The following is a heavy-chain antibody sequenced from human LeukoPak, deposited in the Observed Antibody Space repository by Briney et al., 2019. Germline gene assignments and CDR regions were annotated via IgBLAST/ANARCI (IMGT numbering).Heavy chain of an antibody. CDR2: IKQDGSEK. J-gene: IGHJ4*02. Sequence: GGSLRLSCEASGFTFSSYWMTWVRQAPGKGLEWVANIKQDGSEKYYVDSVKDRFTVSRDNAKNSPDLQMNSLRVEDTAVYYCARSPSWILYFDSWGQGTLVTVSS. D-gene: IGHD5-12*01. CDR1: GFTFSSYW. V-gene: IGHV3-7*01. CDR3: ARSPSWILYFDS.